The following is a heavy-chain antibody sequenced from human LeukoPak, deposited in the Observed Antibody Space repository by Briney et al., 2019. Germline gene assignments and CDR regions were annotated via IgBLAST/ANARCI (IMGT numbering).Heavy chain of an antibody. D-gene: IGHD3-10*01. J-gene: IGHJ4*02. Sequence: GGSLRLSCAASGFIVSSNYMSWVRQAPGKGLEWVSVIYSGGRTYYADSVKGRFTISRDNSRNTLYLQMNSLRVEDTAVYYCATDFRYGSAWGPGTLLTVSS. CDR3: ATDFRYGSA. CDR1: GFIVSSNY. CDR2: IYSGGRT. V-gene: IGHV3-53*01.